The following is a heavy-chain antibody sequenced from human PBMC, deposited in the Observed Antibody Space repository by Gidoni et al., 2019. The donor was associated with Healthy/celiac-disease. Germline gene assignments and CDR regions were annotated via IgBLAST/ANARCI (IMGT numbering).Heavy chain of an antibody. V-gene: IGHV4-61*01. CDR3: ARDPVLRRYFDY. Sequence: QVQLQEPGPGLVKPSETLSLTCTVSGGSASSGSYYWSWIRQPPGKGLEWIGYIYYSGSTNYNPSLKSRVTISVDTSKNQFSLKLSSVTAADTAVYYCARDPVLRRYFDYWGQGTLVTVSS. D-gene: IGHD3-16*01. CDR1: GGSASSGSYY. CDR2: IYYSGST. J-gene: IGHJ4*02.